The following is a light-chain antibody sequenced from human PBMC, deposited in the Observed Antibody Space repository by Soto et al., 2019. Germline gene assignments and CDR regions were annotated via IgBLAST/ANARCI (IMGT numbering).Light chain of an antibody. CDR3: SSYRTSNTRQIV. CDR1: SSDVGGYNY. CDR2: DVS. J-gene: IGLJ1*01. Sequence: QSVLTQPASVSGSPGQSITISCTVTSSDVGGYNYVSWYQHHPGKAPKLMIYDVSNRPSGVSNRFSGSKSGNTASLSISGLQPEDEADYYCSSYRTSNTRQIVCGTGTKVTVL. V-gene: IGLV2-14*03.